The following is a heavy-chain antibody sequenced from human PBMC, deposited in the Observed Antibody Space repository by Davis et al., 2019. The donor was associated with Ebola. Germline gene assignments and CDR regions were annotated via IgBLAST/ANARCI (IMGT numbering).Heavy chain of an antibody. CDR1: GDSIRSYY. CDR2: IYFSGST. Sequence: PSETLSLTCSVSGDSIRSYYWTWIRQPQGKGLEWIGNIYFSGSTTYNPSLQSRVSISVDTSKSQFSLQLSSVTAADTAVYYCALGITSPGKDWGQGTLVVVSP. CDR3: ALGITSPGKD. D-gene: IGHD3-10*01. V-gene: IGHV4-59*01. J-gene: IGHJ4*02.